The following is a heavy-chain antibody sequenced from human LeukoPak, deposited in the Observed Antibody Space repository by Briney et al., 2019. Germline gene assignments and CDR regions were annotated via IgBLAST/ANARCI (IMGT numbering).Heavy chain of an antibody. J-gene: IGHJ3*02. CDR1: GGSISSSSYY. CDR2: IYYSGST. Sequence: SETLSLTCTVSGGSISSSSYYWGWIRQPPGKGLEWIGSIYYSGSTYYNPSLKSRVTISVDTSKNQLSLKLSSVTAADTAVYYCARVGSAYLGPFDIWGQGTMVTVSS. CDR3: ARVGSAYLGPFDI. D-gene: IGHD1-26*01. V-gene: IGHV4-39*07.